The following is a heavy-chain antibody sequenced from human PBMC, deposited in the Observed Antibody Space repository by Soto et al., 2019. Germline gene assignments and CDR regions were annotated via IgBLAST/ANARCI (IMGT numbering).Heavy chain of an antibody. CDR3: ARLMGGGRRVSSYYYYGMDV. J-gene: IGHJ6*02. Sequence: QVQLQQWGAGLLKPSETLSLTCAVYGGSFSGYYWSWIRQPPGKGLEWIGEINHSGSTNYNPSLKSRVTLSVDTSQNQFSLKLSSVTAADTAVYYCARLMGGGRRVSSYYYYGMDVWGQGTTVTVSS. CDR1: GGSFSGYY. CDR2: INHSGST. V-gene: IGHV4-34*01. D-gene: IGHD3-16*01.